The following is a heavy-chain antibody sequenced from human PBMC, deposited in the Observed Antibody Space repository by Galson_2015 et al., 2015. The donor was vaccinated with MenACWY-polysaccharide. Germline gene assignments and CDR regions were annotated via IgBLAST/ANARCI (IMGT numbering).Heavy chain of an antibody. Sequence: SETLSLTCTVSGGSISSYRWTWIRQPPGKGLECIGYIYYTGTTKYNPSLTSRVTISVDTSKKYFSLKLSSVTAADTAVYYCAGLMAGSPFGWFDPWGQGTLVTVSS. V-gene: IGHV4-59*01. CDR2: IYYTGTT. D-gene: IGHD6-19*01. CDR3: AGLMAGSPFGWFDP. CDR1: GGSISSYR. J-gene: IGHJ5*02.